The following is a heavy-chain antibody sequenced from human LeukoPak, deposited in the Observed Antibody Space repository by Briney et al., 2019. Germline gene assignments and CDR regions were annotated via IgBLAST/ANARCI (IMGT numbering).Heavy chain of an antibody. Sequence: PGRSLRLSCAASGFTFSSYGMHWVRQAPGKGLEWVAVISYDGSNKYYADSVKGRFTISRDNSKNTLYLQMNSLRAEDTAVYYCAGAGTTGGYYYGMDVWGQGTTVTVSS. CDR3: AGAGTTGGYYYGMDV. CDR2: ISYDGSNK. CDR1: GFTFSSYG. V-gene: IGHV3-30*03. J-gene: IGHJ6*02. D-gene: IGHD1-7*01.